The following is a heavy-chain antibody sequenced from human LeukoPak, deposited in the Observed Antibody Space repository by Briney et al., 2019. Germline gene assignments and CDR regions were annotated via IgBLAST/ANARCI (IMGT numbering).Heavy chain of an antibody. D-gene: IGHD6-19*01. V-gene: IGHV3-49*04. CDR1: GFTFGDYA. Sequence: GGSLRLSCTASGFTFGDYAMSWVRQAPGKGLEWVGFIRSKAYGGTTEYAASVKGRFTISRDDSKSIAYLQMNSLKTEDTAVYYCTGARGAVAGMMFDYWGQGTLVTVSS. CDR3: TGARGAVAGMMFDY. J-gene: IGHJ4*02. CDR2: IRSKAYGGTT.